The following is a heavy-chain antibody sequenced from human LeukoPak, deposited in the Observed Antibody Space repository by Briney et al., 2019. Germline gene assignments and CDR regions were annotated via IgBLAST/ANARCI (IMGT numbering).Heavy chain of an antibody. CDR2: INHSGST. CDR1: GGSISSYY. Sequence: SETLSLTCTVSGGSISSYYWNWICQPPGKGLEWIGEINHSGSTNYNPSLKSRVTISVDTSKNQFSLKLSSVTAADTAVYYCARAGYCSGGSCYHTLVDYWGQGTLVTVSS. V-gene: IGHV4-34*01. CDR3: ARAGYCSGGSCYHTLVDY. J-gene: IGHJ4*02. D-gene: IGHD2-15*01.